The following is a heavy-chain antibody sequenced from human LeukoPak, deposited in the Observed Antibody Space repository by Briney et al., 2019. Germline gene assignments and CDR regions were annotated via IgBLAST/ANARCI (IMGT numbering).Heavy chain of an antibody. V-gene: IGHV1-2*04. CDR2: INCNSGVT. Sequence: GASVKVSCRASGYTFTGYFMHWVRQAPGQGLEWIGWINCNSGVTNYAQKFQGWVTMTRDTSITTAHMELNRLTSDDTAVYYCARDRRGYTYAYDHWGQGTLVTVSS. D-gene: IGHD5-18*01. J-gene: IGHJ4*02. CDR1: GYTFTGYF. CDR3: ARDRRGYTYAYDH.